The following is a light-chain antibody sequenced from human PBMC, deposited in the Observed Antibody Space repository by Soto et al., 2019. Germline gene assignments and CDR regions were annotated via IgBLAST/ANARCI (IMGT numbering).Light chain of an antibody. CDR3: PSYTRDTTLV. CDR1: SSDVGTYDY. V-gene: IGLV2-14*01. CDR2: KVS. J-gene: IGLJ1*01. Sequence: QSVLTQAASVSGSPGQSITVSCTGTSSDVGTYDYVSWYQHHPGKAPKLIIYKVSNRPSGVSNRFSGSKSGSTASLTISGLQAEDEADYHCPSYTRDTTLVFGTGTKATVL.